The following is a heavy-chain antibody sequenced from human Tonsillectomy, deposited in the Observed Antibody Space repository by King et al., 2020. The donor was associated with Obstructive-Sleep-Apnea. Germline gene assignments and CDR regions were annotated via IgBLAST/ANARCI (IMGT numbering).Heavy chain of an antibody. D-gene: IGHD3-3*01. Sequence: HVQLVESGAEVKKPGASVKVSCKASGYTFTSYGISWVRQAPGQGLEWMGWISAYNGNTNYAQKLQGRVTMTTDTSTSTAYMELRSLRSDDTAVYYCARDLGSYYDFWSSTWGRNWFDPWGQGTLVTVSS. CDR3: ARDLGSYYDFWSSTWGRNWFDP. J-gene: IGHJ5*02. V-gene: IGHV1-18*04. CDR1: GYTFTSYG. CDR2: ISAYNGNT.